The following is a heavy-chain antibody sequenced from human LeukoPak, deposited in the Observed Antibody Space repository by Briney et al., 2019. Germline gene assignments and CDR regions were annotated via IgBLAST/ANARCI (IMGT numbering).Heavy chain of an antibody. V-gene: IGHV3-23*01. Sequence: PGGSLRLSCAASGFTFSSYAMSWVRQAPGKGLEWVSAISGSGGSTYYADSVKGRFTISRDNAKNSLYLQMNSLRAEDTAVYYCARDIITMVRGAKDYWGQGTLVTVSS. D-gene: IGHD3-10*01. CDR3: ARDIITMVRGAKDY. CDR1: GFTFSSYA. CDR2: ISGSGGST. J-gene: IGHJ4*02.